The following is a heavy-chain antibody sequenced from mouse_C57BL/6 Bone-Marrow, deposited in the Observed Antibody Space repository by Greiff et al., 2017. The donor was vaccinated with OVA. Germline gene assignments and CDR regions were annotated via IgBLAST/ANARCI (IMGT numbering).Heavy chain of an antibody. V-gene: IGHV1-26*01. CDR2: INPNNGGT. J-gene: IGHJ2*01. D-gene: IGHD4-1*01. Sequence: EVQLQQSGPELVKPGASVKISCKASGYTFTDYYMTWVKQSHGKSLEWIGDINPNNGGTSYNQKFKGKATLTVDKSSSTTYMELRSLTTEDSAVYYCARGEDWDGYWGQGTTLTVSS. CDR1: GYTFTDYY. CDR3: ARGEDWDGY.